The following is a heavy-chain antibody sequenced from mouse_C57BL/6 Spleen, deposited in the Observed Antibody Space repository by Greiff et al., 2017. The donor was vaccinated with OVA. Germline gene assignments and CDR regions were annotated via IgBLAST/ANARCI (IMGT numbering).Heavy chain of an antibody. CDR3: TGLGYDGTWFAY. Sequence: DVMLVESGGGLVQPGGSMKLSCVASGFTFSNYWMNWVRQSPEKGLEWVAQIRLKSDNYATHYAESVKGRFTISRDDSKSSVYLQINNLRAEDTGIYYCTGLGYDGTWFAYWGQGTLVTVSA. V-gene: IGHV6-3*01. D-gene: IGHD2-14*01. CDR2: IRLKSDNYAT. CDR1: GFTFSNYW. J-gene: IGHJ3*01.